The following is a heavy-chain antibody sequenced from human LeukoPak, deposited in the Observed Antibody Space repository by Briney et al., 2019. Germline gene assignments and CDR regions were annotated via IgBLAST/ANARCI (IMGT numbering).Heavy chain of an antibody. D-gene: IGHD3-10*01. J-gene: IGHJ6*02. CDR2: ISYDGSNK. CDR1: GFTFSIYT. CDR3: AKEGYYYSFAGYYGMDV. Sequence: GGSLRLSCAASGFTFSIYTVHWVRQAPGKGLDWVAVISYDGSNKSYADSVKGRFTISRDNSKNTLYLQMNSLRAEDTALYYCAKEGYYYSFAGYYGMDVWGQGTTVTVSS. V-gene: IGHV3-30-3*01.